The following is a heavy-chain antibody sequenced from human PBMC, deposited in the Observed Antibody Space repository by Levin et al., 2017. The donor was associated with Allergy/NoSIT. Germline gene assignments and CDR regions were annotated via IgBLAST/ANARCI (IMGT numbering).Heavy chain of an antibody. CDR2: IRYSGAST. Sequence: GGSLRLSCAASGFTFSSCDMNWVRQAPGKGLEWVSGIRYSGASTYYADSVKGRFTISRDNPKNTLYLQMNSLRAEDTAVYYCAKINWNDDLAYWGQGALVTVSS. V-gene: IGHV3-23*01. CDR1: GFTFSSCD. CDR3: AKINWNDDLAY. D-gene: IGHD1-20*01. J-gene: IGHJ4*02.